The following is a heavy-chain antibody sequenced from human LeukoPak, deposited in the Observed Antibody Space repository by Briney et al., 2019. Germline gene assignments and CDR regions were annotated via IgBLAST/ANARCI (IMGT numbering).Heavy chain of an antibody. D-gene: IGHD4-23*01. Sequence: HPGGSLRLSCAASGFTFSSYSMNWVRQAPGKGLEWVSYISSSSSTIYYADSVKGRFTISRDNAKNSLYLQMNSLRAEDTAVYYCARGWRGNSVGQGAYYFDYWGQGTLVTVSS. CDR2: ISSSSSTI. CDR3: ARGWRGNSVGQGAYYFDY. CDR1: GFTFSSYS. J-gene: IGHJ4*02. V-gene: IGHV3-48*01.